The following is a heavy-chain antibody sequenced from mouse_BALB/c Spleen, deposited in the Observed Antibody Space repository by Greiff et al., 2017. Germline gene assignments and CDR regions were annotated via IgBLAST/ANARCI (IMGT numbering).Heavy chain of an antibody. CDR3: ARFYDYDGYFDV. D-gene: IGHD2-4*01. V-gene: IGHV1-61*01. J-gene: IGHJ1*01. CDR1: GYSFTSYW. Sequence: QVHVKQPGAELVRPGASVKLSCKASGYSFTSYWMNWVKQRPGQGLEWIGMIHPSDSETRLNQKFKDKATLTVDKSSSTAYMQLSSPTSEDSAVYYCARFYDYDGYFDVWGAGTTVTVSS. CDR2: IHPSDSET.